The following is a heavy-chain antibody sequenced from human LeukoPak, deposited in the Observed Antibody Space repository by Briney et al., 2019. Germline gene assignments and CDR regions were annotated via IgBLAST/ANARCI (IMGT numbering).Heavy chain of an antibody. D-gene: IGHD5-12*01. CDR3: ARREMATILAFDI. CDR2: IYYSGST. CDR1: GFTFDDYA. V-gene: IGHV4-59*08. Sequence: GSLRLSCAASGFTFDDYAMHWVRQPPGKGLEWIGYIYYSGSTNYNPSLKSRVTVSVDTSKNQFSLKLSSVTAADTAVYYCARREMATILAFDIWGQGTMVTVSS. J-gene: IGHJ3*02.